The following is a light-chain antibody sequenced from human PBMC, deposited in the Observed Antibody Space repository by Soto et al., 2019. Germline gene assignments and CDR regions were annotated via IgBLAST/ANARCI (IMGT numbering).Light chain of an antibody. CDR1: QSVLYSSNNKNY. Sequence: DIVMTQSPDSLAVSLGERATIKCKSSQSVLYSSNNKNYLAWYQQKPGQPPKLLIYWASTRESGVPDRFSGSGSGTDFTLTISSLQAEDVAVYYCQQYYNTPITFGRGTRLGIK. CDR3: QQYYNTPIT. CDR2: WAS. J-gene: IGKJ5*01. V-gene: IGKV4-1*01.